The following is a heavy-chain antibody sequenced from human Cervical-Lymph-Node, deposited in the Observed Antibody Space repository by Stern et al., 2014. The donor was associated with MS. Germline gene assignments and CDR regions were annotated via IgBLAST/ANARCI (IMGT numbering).Heavy chain of an antibody. CDR1: GASMDSSTSY. Sequence: QLQLQESGPGLVKPSETLSLTCVVSGASMDSSTSYWAWIRQPAGKGLEWIGNFHHSGSTPYNPSPKSQVTISGDTSKNQWSRRMPSTTAADTALYFCARQPVTGTTPFDYWGQGTRVTVSS. J-gene: IGHJ4*02. V-gene: IGHV4-39*01. CDR3: ARQPVTGTTPFDY. CDR2: FHHSGST. D-gene: IGHD1-7*01.